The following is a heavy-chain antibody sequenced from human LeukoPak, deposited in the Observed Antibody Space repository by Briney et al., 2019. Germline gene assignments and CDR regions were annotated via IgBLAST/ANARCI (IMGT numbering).Heavy chain of an antibody. J-gene: IGHJ4*02. CDR3: ARRYNWNSYYFDY. V-gene: IGHV4-31*01. D-gene: IGHD1-7*01. Sequence: SQTLSLTCTVSGGSISSGGYYWSWIRQHPGKGLEWIGYIYYSGSTYYNPSLKSLVTISVDTSKNQFSLKLSSVTAADTAVYYCARRYNWNSYYFDYWGQGTLVTVSS. CDR2: IYYSGST. CDR1: GGSISSGGYY.